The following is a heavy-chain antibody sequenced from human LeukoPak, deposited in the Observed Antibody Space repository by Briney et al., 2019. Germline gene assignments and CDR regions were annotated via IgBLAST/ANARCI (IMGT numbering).Heavy chain of an antibody. CDR2: ISAYNGNT. V-gene: IGHV1-18*01. Sequence: VASVKVSCKASGYSFTSYGISWVRQAPGQGLEWMGWISAYNGNTNYAQKLQGRVTMTTDTSTSTAYMELRSLRSDDTAVYYCARDRNSVRGVPLDYWGQGTLVTVSS. J-gene: IGHJ4*02. CDR1: GYSFTSYG. D-gene: IGHD3-10*01. CDR3: ARDRNSVRGVPLDY.